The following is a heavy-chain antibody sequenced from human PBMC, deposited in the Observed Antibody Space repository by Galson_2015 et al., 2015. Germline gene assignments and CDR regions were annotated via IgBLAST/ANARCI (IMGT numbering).Heavy chain of an antibody. J-gene: IGHJ4*02. CDR1: GGSISSSSYY. D-gene: IGHD3-16*02. V-gene: IGHV4-39*01. CDR3: ASYDYVWGSYRFGY. Sequence: ETLSLTCTVSGGSISSSSYYWGWIRQPPGKGLEWIGSIYYSGSTYYNPSLKSRVTISVDTSKNQFSLKLSSVTAADTAVYYCASYDYVWGSYRFGYWGQGTLVTVSS. CDR2: IYYSGST.